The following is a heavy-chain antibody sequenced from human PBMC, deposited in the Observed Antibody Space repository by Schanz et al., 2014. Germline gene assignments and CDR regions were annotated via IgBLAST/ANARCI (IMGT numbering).Heavy chain of an antibody. CDR2: VTSAYTT. D-gene: IGHD6-6*01. Sequence: VQLVESGGSVVQPGGSLRLSCVGSGFTFGTRTMGWVRQAPGQGLEWVSTVTSAYTTYYADSVKGRFTISRDNSKNTLYLQMNSLRAEDTAVYYCAKGNTEARLSDFWGQGTTVTVSS. J-gene: IGHJ6*02. CDR3: AKGNTEARLSDF. V-gene: IGHV3-23*04. CDR1: GFTFGTRT.